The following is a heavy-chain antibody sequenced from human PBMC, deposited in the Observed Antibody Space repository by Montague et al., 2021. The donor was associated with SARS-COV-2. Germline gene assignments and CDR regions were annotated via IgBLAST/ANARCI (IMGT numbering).Heavy chain of an antibody. J-gene: IGHJ4*02. Sequence: SETLSLTCTVSGRSFSSYYLSWIRLPQGQGMRRISEVNHIGSSTYNHSLTSRIPMSVDTYKNQFSLKLNSVTVADTAVYYCARLAYCGADCFSGWEIFFDAWGQGTLVTVSS. D-gene: IGHD2-21*02. CDR1: GRSFSSYY. V-gene: IGHV4-34*01. CDR3: ARLAYCGADCFSGWEIFFDA. CDR2: VNHIGSS.